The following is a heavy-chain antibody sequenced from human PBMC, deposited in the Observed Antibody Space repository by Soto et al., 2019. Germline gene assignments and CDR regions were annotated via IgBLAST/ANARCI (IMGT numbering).Heavy chain of an antibody. J-gene: IGHJ4*01. Sequence: QVQLVQSGAEVKKPGASVKVSCKASGYTFTSYGISWVRQAPGQGREWMGWISAYNGNTNYAQKLQARVTMTTDTFSRTAYMELRSLRSDDTAVYDCTSVFGQYCHDFWSGGNAQSDYWGDGSLVIVSS. D-gene: IGHD3-3*01. V-gene: IGHV1-18*01. CDR2: ISAYNGNT. CDR3: TSVFGQYCHDFWSGGNAQSDY. CDR1: GYTFTSYG.